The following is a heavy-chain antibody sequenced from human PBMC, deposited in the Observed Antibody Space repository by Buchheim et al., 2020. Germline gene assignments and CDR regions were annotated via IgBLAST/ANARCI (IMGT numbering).Heavy chain of an antibody. V-gene: IGHV1-46*01. Sequence: QVQLVQSGAEVKKPGASVKVSCKASGYTFTSYYMHWVRQAPGQGLEWMGIINPSGGSTSYAQKFQGRVTMTRDTSTRTVYMELSSLRSEDTAVYYCAREMMVTRQYFYYGMDVWGQGTT. CDR3: AREMMVTRQYFYYGMDV. CDR2: INPSGGST. D-gene: IGHD5-18*01. J-gene: IGHJ6*02. CDR1: GYTFTSYY.